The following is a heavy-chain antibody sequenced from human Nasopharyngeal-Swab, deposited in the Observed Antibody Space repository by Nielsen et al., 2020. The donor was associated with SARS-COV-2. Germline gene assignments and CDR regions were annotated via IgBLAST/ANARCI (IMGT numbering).Heavy chain of an antibody. V-gene: IGHV4-31*03. J-gene: IGHJ4*02. CDR2: IYYSGST. CDR3: ARLVYYYDSSGYYYDY. Sequence: LRLSCTVSGGSISSGGYYWSWIRQHPGKGLEWIGYIYYSGSTYYNPSLKSRVTISVDTSKNQFSLKLSSVTAADTAVYYCARLVYYYDSSGYYYDYWGQGTLVTVSS. CDR1: GGSISSGGYY. D-gene: IGHD3-22*01.